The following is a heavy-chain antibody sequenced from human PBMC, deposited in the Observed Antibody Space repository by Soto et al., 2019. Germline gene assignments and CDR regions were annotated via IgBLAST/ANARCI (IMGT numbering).Heavy chain of an antibody. CDR2: IRSKAYNYAT. Sequence: DVQLVESGGGLVQPGGSLKLSCAASGFTVDASAIHWVRQASGKGLEWVGRIRSKAYNYATPYAASVRGRFTISRDDSKNTAYLQMNSLKPEDTAVYYCAVGVKGDFDYWGQGTPVTVSS. CDR1: GFTVDASA. D-gene: IGHD1-26*01. V-gene: IGHV3-73*02. J-gene: IGHJ4*02. CDR3: AVGVKGDFDY.